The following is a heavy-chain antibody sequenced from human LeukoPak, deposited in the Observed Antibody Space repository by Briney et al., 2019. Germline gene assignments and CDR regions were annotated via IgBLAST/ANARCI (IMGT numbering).Heavy chain of an antibody. J-gene: IGHJ6*03. CDR3: ARRSFHSSSWYYYYYYMDV. CDR1: GGSISSSSYH. CDR2: IYYSGST. D-gene: IGHD6-13*01. V-gene: IGHV4-39*07. Sequence: SETLSLTCTVSGGSISSSSYHWGWIRQPPGKGLEWIGNIYYSGSTYYNPSLKSRVTISVDTSKNQFSLKLSSVTAADTAVYYCARRSFHSSSWYYYYYYMDVWGKGTTVTISS.